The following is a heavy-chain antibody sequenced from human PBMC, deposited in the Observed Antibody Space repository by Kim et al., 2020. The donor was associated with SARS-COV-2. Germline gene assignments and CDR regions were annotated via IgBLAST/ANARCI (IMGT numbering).Heavy chain of an antibody. D-gene: IGHD6-13*01. CDR3: AKDIAAADPTWDAFDI. J-gene: IGHJ3*02. Sequence: SVKGRFTISRDNAKNSLYLQMNSLRAEDTALYYCAKDIAAADPTWDAFDIWGQGTMVTVSS. V-gene: IGHV3-9*01.